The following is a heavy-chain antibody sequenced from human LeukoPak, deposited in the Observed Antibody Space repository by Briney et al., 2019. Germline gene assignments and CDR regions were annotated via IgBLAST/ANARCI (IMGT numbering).Heavy chain of an antibody. CDR1: GFTFSSYA. V-gene: IGHV3-30*04. CDR2: ISYDGSNK. CDR3: AKGDSPDPFEH. J-gene: IGHJ4*02. Sequence: GRSLRLSCAASGFTFSSYAMHWVRQAPGKGLEWVAVISYDGSNKYYADSVKGRFTISRDNSGNTVFLQMNSLRPEDTAVYYCAKGDSPDPFEHWGLGTLVTVSS. D-gene: IGHD3-22*01.